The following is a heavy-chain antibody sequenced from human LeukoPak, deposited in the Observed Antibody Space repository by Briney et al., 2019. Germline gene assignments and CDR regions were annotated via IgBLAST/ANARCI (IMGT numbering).Heavy chain of an antibody. Sequence: ASVKVSCKASGGTFSSYAISWVRQAPGQGLEWMGGIIPIFGTANYAQKFQGRVTITADESTSTAYMELSSLRSEDTAAYYCARGDCSSTSCYLFDYWGQGTLVTVSS. V-gene: IGHV1-69*13. CDR3: ARGDCSSTSCYLFDY. D-gene: IGHD2-2*01. CDR2: IIPIFGTA. J-gene: IGHJ4*02. CDR1: GGTFSSYA.